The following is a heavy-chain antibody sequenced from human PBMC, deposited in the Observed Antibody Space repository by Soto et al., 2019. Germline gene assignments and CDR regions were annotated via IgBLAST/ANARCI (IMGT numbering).Heavy chain of an antibody. J-gene: IGHJ6*02. V-gene: IGHV4-34*01. CDR2: INHSGST. CDR3: ARLVAASYYYYYYGMDV. Sequence: SETLSLTCAVYGGSFSGYYWSWIRQPPGKGLEWIGEINHSGSTNYNPSLKSRVTISVDTSKNQFSLKLSSVTAADTAVYYCARLVAASYYYYYYGMDVWGQGTTVTVS. CDR1: GGSFSGYY. D-gene: IGHD2-15*01.